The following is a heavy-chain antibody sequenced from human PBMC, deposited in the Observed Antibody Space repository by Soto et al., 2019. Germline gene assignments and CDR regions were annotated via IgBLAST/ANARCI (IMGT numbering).Heavy chain of an antibody. V-gene: IGHV1-69*06. D-gene: IGHD2-8*01. CDR2: IVPIVDTA. CDR3: ARDPGGVKDEWYFDY. Sequence: QVQLVQSGAEVEKPGSSVKVSCKTSEDSFNNYAISWVRQAPGQGLEWMGGIVPIVDTAKYAQKFEGRLTITADKSTSIVYMELRSLRSEGAAMYYCARDPGGVKDEWYFDYWGQGTLVTVSS. CDR1: EDSFNNYA. J-gene: IGHJ4*02.